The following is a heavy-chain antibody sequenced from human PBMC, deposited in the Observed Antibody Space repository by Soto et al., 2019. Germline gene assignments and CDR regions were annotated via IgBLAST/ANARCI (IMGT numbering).Heavy chain of an antibody. Sequence: EVQLVESGGGLVQPGGSLRLSCAGSGFSVSSSYMGWVLQAPVNGLEWLSAIHSGGTTSDADYVKGRFTIYRDTSKNRVYRQMNSLSVEDTAVYYCARDYHSRARFEYWGQGSLVIVSS. D-gene: IGHD2-2*01. V-gene: IGHV3-66*01. CDR2: IHSGGTT. CDR3: ARDYHSRARFEY. J-gene: IGHJ4*02. CDR1: GFSVSSSY.